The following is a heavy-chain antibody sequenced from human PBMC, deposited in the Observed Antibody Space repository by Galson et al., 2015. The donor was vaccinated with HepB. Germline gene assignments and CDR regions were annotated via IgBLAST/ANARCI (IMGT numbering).Heavy chain of an antibody. V-gene: IGHV1-69*06. D-gene: IGHD3-10*01. Sequence: SVKVSCKASGGTFSSYAISWVQQAPGQGLERMGGIIPIFGTANYAQKFQGRVTITADKSTSTAYMELSSLRSEDTAVYYCARDRRPLLWFGELSVTYYFDYWGQGTLVTVSS. CDR3: ARDRRPLLWFGELSVTYYFDY. CDR1: GGTFSSYA. J-gene: IGHJ4*02. CDR2: IIPIFGTA.